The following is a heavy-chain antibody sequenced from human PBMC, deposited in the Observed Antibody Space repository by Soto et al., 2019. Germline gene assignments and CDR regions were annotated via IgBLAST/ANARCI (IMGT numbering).Heavy chain of an antibody. V-gene: IGHV4-31*03. CDR3: ARGRAPWGMDV. J-gene: IGHJ6*02. CDR2: IYYSGST. CDR1: GGSISSGGYY. Sequence: PSETLSLTCTVSGGSISSGGYYWSWIRQHPGKGLEWIGYIYYSGSTYYNSSLKSRVTISVDTSKNQFSLKLSSVTAADTAVYYCARGRAPWGMDVWGQGTTVTVSS.